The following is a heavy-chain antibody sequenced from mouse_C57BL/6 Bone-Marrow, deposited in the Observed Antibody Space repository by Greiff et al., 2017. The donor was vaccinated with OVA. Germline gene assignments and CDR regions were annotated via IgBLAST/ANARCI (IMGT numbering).Heavy chain of an antibody. V-gene: IGHV1-50*01. CDR2: IDPSDSYT. D-gene: IGHD2-2*01. J-gene: IGHJ2*01. Sequence: QVQLQQPGAELVKPGASVKLSCKASGYTFTSYWMQWVKQRPGQGLEWIGEIDPSDSYTNYNQKFKGKATLTVDTSSSTAYMQLSSLTSEDSAVCYCARAVTNGDFDYWGQGTTLTVSS. CDR3: ARAVTNGDFDY. CDR1: GYTFTSYW.